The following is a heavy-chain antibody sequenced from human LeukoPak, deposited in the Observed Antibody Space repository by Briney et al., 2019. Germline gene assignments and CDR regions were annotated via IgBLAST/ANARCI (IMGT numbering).Heavy chain of an antibody. CDR1: ELHA. CDR2: ISRSGGST. CDR3: AKLGRKTAYGDEYYGMDV. D-gene: IGHD4-17*01. Sequence: GGSLRLSCAASELHAMTWVRQGPGKGLEWVSAISRSGGSTYYADSAKGGLTISRDKSNNTLYLQMNSLRPEDTAAYYCAKLGRKTAYGDEYYGMDVWGQGTTATASS. V-gene: IGHV3-23*01. J-gene: IGHJ6*02.